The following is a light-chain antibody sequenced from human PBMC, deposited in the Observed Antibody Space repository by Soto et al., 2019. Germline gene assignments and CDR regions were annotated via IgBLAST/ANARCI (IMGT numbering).Light chain of an antibody. CDR2: DAS. V-gene: IGKV3-11*01. CDR3: QQRSNWPRT. Sequence: EIVLTQSPATLSLSPGEGSTLSCSASQSVSRYLAWYQQKPGQAPRLLIYDASNRATGIPARFSGSGSGTDFTLTISSLEPEDFAIYYCQQRSNWPRTFGQGTKVDIK. CDR1: QSVSRY. J-gene: IGKJ1*01.